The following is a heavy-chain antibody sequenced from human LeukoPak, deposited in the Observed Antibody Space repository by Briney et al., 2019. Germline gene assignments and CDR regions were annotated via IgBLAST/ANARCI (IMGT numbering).Heavy chain of an antibody. CDR3: TRGSSGRRDN. CDR2: MNPNSGNT. Sequence: EASVKVSCKASGYTFTSCDINWVRQATGQGLEWMGWMNPNSGNTGYGQSFQGRITMTREISIGTAYMELSNLTSEDTAIYYCTRGSSGRRDNWGQGTLVTVSA. D-gene: IGHD6-19*01. J-gene: IGHJ4*02. CDR1: GYTFTSCD. V-gene: IGHV1-8*01.